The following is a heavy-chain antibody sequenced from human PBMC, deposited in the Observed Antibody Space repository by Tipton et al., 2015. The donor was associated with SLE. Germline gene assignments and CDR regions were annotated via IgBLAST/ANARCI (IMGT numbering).Heavy chain of an antibody. V-gene: IGHV4-39*01. D-gene: IGHD6-25*01. Sequence: TLSLTCHVSGGALRNSPYFGAWIRQPPGKRLGRIGSVFDPGDTAYNPSLEGRMSISVDTSNNEFSLKLSSVTAADTAVYFCARQDLGRAATLTFDIWGLGTLVTVSS. CDR3: ARQDLGRAATLTFDI. J-gene: IGHJ4*02. CDR1: GGALRNSPYF. CDR2: VFDPGDT.